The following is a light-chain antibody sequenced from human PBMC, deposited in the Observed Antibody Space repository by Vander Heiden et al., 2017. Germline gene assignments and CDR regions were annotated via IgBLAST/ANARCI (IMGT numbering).Light chain of an antibody. Sequence: EIVMTQSPVTLSVSPGERATLSYRASQSLSSNLAWHQQKPGQAPRLLIYSASTRATGIPARFSGSGSGTEFTLTISSLQSEDFAVYYCQQYNSWPFTFGGGTKVEIK. CDR3: QQYNSWPFT. V-gene: IGKV3-15*01. CDR1: QSLSSN. J-gene: IGKJ4*01. CDR2: SAS.